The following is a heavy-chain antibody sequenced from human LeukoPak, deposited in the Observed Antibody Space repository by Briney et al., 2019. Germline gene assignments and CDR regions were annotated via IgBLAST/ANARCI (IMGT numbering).Heavy chain of an antibody. CDR3: AKNPKFGELLN. V-gene: IGHV3-23*01. Sequence: GGSLRLSSAASGFTFSSYAMSWVRQAPGKGLEWVSAISGSGGSTYYADSVKGRFTISRDNSKNTLYLQMNSLRAEDTAVYYCAKNPKFGELLNWGQGTLVTVSS. D-gene: IGHD3-10*01. CDR1: GFTFSSYA. CDR2: ISGSGGST. J-gene: IGHJ4*02.